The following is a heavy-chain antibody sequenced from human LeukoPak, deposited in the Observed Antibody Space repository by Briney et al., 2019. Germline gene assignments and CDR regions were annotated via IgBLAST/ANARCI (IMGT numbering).Heavy chain of an antibody. CDR3: TRGRAVFDY. J-gene: IGHJ4*02. V-gene: IGHV3-49*04. CDR1: GFTFGDYA. Sequence: GGSLRLSCTASGFTFGDYAMSWVRQAPGKGLEWVGFTRSKAYGGTTEYAASVKGRFTISRDDSKSIAYLQMNSLKTEDTAVYYCTRGRAVFDYWGQGTLVTVSS. CDR2: TRSKAYGGTT.